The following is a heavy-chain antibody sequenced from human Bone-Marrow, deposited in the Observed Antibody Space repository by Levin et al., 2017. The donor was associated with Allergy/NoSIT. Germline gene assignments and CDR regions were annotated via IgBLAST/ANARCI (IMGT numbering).Heavy chain of an antibody. V-gene: IGHV3-74*01. J-gene: IGHJ4*02. CDR3: ASLENY. CDR1: GFNFSTSW. D-gene: IGHD2/OR15-2a*01. CDR2: IDPTGSAR. Sequence: GESLKISCAASGFNFSTSWMHWVRQVPGQGLVWVSRIDPTGSARSYADSVKGRFTVSRDNAKNTMYLQMDSLRGDDTALYYCASLENYWGQGIMVTVSS.